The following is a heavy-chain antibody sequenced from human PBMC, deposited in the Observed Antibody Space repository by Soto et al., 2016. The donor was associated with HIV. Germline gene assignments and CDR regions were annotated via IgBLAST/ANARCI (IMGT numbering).Heavy chain of an antibody. J-gene: IGHJ6*02. D-gene: IGHD3-22*01. Sequence: EVQLVESGGGLVKPGESLRLSCAASGFTFSEYSMNWVRQAPGKGLEWISYISSTSTYICDADSVKGRFTTSRDNARNSLYLQMNSLTAEDTAMYYCAREGSLGXFYDSSGYGYGMDVVGPRGPRSPSP. CDR3: AREGSLGXFYDSSGYGYGMDV. CDR1: GFTFSEYS. V-gene: IGHV3-21*01. CDR2: ISSTSTYI.